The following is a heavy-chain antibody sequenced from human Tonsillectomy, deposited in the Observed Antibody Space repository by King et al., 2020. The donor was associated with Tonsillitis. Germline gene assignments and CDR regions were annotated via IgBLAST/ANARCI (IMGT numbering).Heavy chain of an antibody. V-gene: IGHV3-33*01. CDR3: ARDREQMVRGLDVFDI. CDR1: GFTFSNYG. D-gene: IGHD3-10*01. J-gene: IGHJ3*02. CDR2: IWYDVSNK. Sequence: QVQLVESGGGVVQPGRSLRLSCAASGFTFSNYGFHWVRQAPGKGLEWVALIWYDVSNKDYADSVKGRFTISRDDSKNTLYLQMNSLRAEDTAVYYCARDREQMVRGLDVFDIWGQGTTVSVSS.